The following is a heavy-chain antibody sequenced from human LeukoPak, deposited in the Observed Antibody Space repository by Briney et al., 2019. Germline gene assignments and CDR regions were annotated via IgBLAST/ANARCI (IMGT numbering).Heavy chain of an antibody. CDR3: ARRGSYDSSGYFAFDI. CDR2: IIPIFGTA. J-gene: IGHJ3*02. V-gene: IGHV1-69*01. CDR1: GGTXSSYA. Sequence: VKVSCXXXGGTXSSYAISWVRQAPGQGLEWMGGIIPIFGTANYAQKFQGRVTITADESTSTAYMELSSLRSEDTAVYYCARRGSYDSSGYFAFDIWGQGTMVTVSS. D-gene: IGHD3-22*01.